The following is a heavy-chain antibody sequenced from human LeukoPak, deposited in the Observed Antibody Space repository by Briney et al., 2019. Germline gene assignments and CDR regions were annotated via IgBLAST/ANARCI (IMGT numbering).Heavy chain of an antibody. CDR2: ISYDGSNK. CDR3: AKDPPITIIAQGMDV. J-gene: IGHJ6*04. D-gene: IGHD3-22*01. Sequence: LRLSCAASGFTFSSYAMHWVRQAPGRGLEWVAVISYDGSNKYYADSVKGRFTISRDNSKNTLYLQMNSLRAEDTAVYYCAKDPPITIIAQGMDVGGKGTTVTVS. CDR1: GFTFSSYA. V-gene: IGHV3-30-3*01.